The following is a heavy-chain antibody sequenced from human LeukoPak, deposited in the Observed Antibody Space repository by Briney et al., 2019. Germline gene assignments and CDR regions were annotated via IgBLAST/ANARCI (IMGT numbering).Heavy chain of an antibody. J-gene: IGHJ4*02. Sequence: GGSLRLSCAASGFTFSTYWMSWVRQAPGKGLEWVANIRQDGSKIYYVDSVKGRFTISRDNAKNSLYLQMNSLRAEDTAVYYCAKDFRSCGSYGCYVYFDYWGQGALVTVSS. CDR2: IRQDGSKI. CDR3: AKDFRSCGSYGCYVYFDY. V-gene: IGHV3-7*03. D-gene: IGHD2-2*01. CDR1: GFTFSTYW.